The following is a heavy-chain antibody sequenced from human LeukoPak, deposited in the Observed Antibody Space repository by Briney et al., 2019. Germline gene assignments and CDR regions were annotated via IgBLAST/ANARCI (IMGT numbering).Heavy chain of an antibody. CDR1: GGSISYYY. V-gene: IGHV4-59*01. CDR3: ARSYSETGYYYYGLDV. D-gene: IGHD1-26*01. J-gene: IGHJ6*02. Sequence: SSETLSLTCTVSGGSISYYYWSWIRKPPGKGLEWIGYIYYSGNTKYNPSLKSRLTISLDTSKNQFSLNLSSVTAADTAVYYCARSYSETGYYYYGLDVWGQGTTVTVSS. CDR2: IYYSGNT.